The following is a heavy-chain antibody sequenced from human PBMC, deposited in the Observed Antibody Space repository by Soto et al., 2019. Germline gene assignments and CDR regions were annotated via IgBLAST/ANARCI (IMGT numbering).Heavy chain of an antibody. CDR2: IYHSGST. CDR3: ARGAATVTPGWFDP. J-gene: IGHJ5*02. V-gene: IGHV4-38-2*01. Sequence: SETLSLTCAVSGYSISSGYYWGWIRQSPGKGLEWIASIYHSGSTYYNPSLKSRVTISVDTSKNQFSLKLTSVTAADTAVYYCARGAATVTPGWFDPWGQGIMVTVSS. CDR1: GYSISSGYY. D-gene: IGHD4-17*01.